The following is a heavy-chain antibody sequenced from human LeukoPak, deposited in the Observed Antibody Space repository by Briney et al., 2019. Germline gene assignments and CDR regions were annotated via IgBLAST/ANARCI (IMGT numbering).Heavy chain of an antibody. V-gene: IGHV3-48*01. CDR3: AKRRGSYGPFDY. J-gene: IGHJ4*02. Sequence: GGSLRLSCAASGFTFSTYSMNWVRQAPGKGLEWVSYISSSSSTIYYADSVKGRFTISRDNSENTLYLQMNSLRAEDTAVYYCAKRRGSYGPFDYWGQGTLATVSS. CDR2: ISSSSSTI. CDR1: GFTFSTYS. D-gene: IGHD1-26*01.